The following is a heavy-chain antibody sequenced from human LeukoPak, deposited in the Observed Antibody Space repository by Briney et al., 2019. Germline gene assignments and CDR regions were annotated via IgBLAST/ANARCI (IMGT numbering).Heavy chain of an antibody. CDR2: INPNSGGT. V-gene: IGHV1-2*04. Sequence: ASVKVSCKASGYTSTGYYMHWVRQAPGQGLEWMGWINPNSGGTNYAQKFQGWVTMTRDTSISTAYMELSRLRSDDTAVYYCARGRCSSTRRSNWFDPWGQGTLVTVSS. CDR3: ARGRCSSTRRSNWFDP. D-gene: IGHD2-2*01. CDR1: GYTSTGYY. J-gene: IGHJ5*02.